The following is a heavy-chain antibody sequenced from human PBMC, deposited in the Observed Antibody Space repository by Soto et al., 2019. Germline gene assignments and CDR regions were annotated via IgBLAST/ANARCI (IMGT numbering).Heavy chain of an antibody. CDR1: GGSFSGYY. V-gene: IGHV4-34*01. D-gene: IGHD3-10*01. J-gene: IGHJ5*02. CDR3: ARVVGYYGSGSYLNWFDP. Sequence: QVQLQQWGAGLLKPSETLSLTCAVYGGSFSGYYWSWIRQPPGKGLEWIGEINLSGSTNYNPYLNSRVTISVDTSKNQFSLKLSSVTAADTAVYYCARVVGYYGSGSYLNWFDPWGQGTLVTVSS. CDR2: INLSGST.